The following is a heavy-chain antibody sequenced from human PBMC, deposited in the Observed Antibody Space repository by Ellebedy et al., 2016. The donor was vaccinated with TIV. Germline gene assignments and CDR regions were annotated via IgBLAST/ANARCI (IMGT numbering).Heavy chain of an antibody. J-gene: IGHJ5*01. D-gene: IGHD4-17*01. V-gene: IGHV3-7*01. CDR3: ARRGSYGDYAVQVNNWFDS. CDR2: IYQDGSQK. CDR1: GFNFRSYW. Sequence: GESLKISCAASGFNFRSYWMGWVRQAPGKGLAWVANIYQDGSQKYYVDSAEGRFTISRDNAKNSLYLEMESLRAEDTAVYYCARRGSYGDYAVQVNNWFDSWGQGTPVTVSP.